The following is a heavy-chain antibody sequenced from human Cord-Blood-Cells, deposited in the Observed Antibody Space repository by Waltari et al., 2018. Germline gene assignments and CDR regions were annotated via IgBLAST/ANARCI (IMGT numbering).Heavy chain of an antibody. CDR2: IIPIFGTA. Sequence: QVQLVQAGAEVKKPGSSLKVSCKASGGTLSSYVISWVRQAPGQGLEWMGGIIPIFGTANYAQKCQGRVTITADESTSTAYMELSSLRSEDTAVYYCARSPAGIWYFDLWGRGTLVTVSS. J-gene: IGHJ2*01. CDR3: ARSPAGIWYFDL. D-gene: IGHD3-10*01. V-gene: IGHV1-69*01. CDR1: GGTLSSYV.